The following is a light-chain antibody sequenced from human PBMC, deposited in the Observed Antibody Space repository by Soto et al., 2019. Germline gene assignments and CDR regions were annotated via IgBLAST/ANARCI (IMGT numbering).Light chain of an antibody. CDR1: QSISSY. V-gene: IGKV1-39*01. Sequence: DIQMTQSPSSLSASVGDRVTITCRASQSISSYLNWYQQKPGKAPKQLNYAASSWQSGVPSRFRDSGAGTEFTLTISSEQHEDFETYCCQQSYSTRYTFGQGTKLEIK. CDR3: QQSYSTRYT. CDR2: AAS. J-gene: IGKJ2*01.